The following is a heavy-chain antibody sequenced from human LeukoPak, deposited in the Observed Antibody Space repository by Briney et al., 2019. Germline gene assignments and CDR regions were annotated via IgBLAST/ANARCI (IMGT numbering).Heavy chain of an antibody. CDR1: GYTFTGYY. D-gene: IGHD4-17*01. J-gene: IGHJ4*02. CDR3: ARADYGDYGFFDY. CDR2: INPNSGGT. V-gene: IGHV1-2*02. Sequence: ASVKVSCKASGYTFTGYYIHWVRQAPGQGLEWMGWINPNSGGTNYAQKFQGRVTMTRDTSISTAYMELSRLRSDDTAVYYCARADYGDYGFFDYWGQGTLVTVSS.